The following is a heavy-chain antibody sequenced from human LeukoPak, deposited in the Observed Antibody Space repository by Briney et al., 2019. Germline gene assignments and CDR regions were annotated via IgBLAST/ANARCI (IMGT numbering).Heavy chain of an antibody. CDR2: ISGSGGST. CDR3: ANSDYYDSSGYPRSGY. Sequence: PGGSLRLSCAASGFTFTSYAMSWVRQAPGKGLEWVSAISGSGGSTYYADSVKGRFTISRDNSKNTLYLQMNSLRAEDTAVYYCANSDYYDSSGYPRSGYWGQGTLVTVSS. J-gene: IGHJ4*02. CDR1: GFTFTSYA. D-gene: IGHD3-22*01. V-gene: IGHV3-23*01.